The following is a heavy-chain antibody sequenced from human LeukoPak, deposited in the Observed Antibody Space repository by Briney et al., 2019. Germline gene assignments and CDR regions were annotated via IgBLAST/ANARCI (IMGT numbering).Heavy chain of an antibody. CDR2: ISAYNGNT. Sequence: GASVKVSCKSSNYTFINYGINWMRQAPGQGLEWVGWISAYNGNTNYAQKLQGRVTITTDTSTSTTYMELRSLRSDDTAVYYCARDKTKDYDFWSGYYSPWYYYYYMDVWGKGTTVTVSS. CDR1: NYTFINYG. CDR3: ARDKTKDYDFWSGYYSPWYYYYYMDV. D-gene: IGHD3-3*01. V-gene: IGHV1-18*01. J-gene: IGHJ6*03.